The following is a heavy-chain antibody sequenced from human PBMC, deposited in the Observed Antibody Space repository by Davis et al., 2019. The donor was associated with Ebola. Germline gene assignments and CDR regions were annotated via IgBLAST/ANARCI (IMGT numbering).Heavy chain of an antibody. CDR2: IRTTTEGG. J-gene: IGHJ4*02. V-gene: IGHV3-48*02. D-gene: IGHD4-17*01. CDR1: GFTFSSYT. CDR3: VRDKDYGFDY. Sequence: PGGSLRLSCSASGFTFSSYTMNWVRQAPGKGLEWISNIRTTTEGGMTYADSVKGRFIISRDDARDSVSLQMTSLRDEDTAVYYCVRDKDYGFDYWGQGTLVTVSS.